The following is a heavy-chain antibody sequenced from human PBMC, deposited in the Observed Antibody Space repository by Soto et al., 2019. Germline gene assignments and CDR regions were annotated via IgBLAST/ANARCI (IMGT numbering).Heavy chain of an antibody. J-gene: IGHJ6*02. CDR3: AADFNYYDSSGYLVEYYYYGMDV. Sequence: ASVKVSCKASGFTFTSSAVQWVRQARGQRLEWIGWIVVGSGNTNYAQKFQERVTITRDMSTSTAYMELSSLRSEDTAVYYCAADFNYYDSSGYLVEYYYYGMDVWGQGTTVTVSS. CDR1: GFTFTSSA. CDR2: IVVGSGNT. V-gene: IGHV1-58*01. D-gene: IGHD3-22*01.